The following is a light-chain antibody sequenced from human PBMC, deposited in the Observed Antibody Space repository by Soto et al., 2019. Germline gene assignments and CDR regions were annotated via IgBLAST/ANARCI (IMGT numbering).Light chain of an antibody. V-gene: IGKV1-39*01. CDR3: QQSYSTPLT. J-gene: IGKJ4*01. Sequence: DLQMTQSPSSLSASVGDRVTITCRASQSISSYLNWYQQKPGKAPKLLIYAASSLQSGVPSRFSGSGSGKDVTLTISSLQPEDFATYYCQQSYSTPLTFGGGTKVEIK. CDR2: AAS. CDR1: QSISSY.